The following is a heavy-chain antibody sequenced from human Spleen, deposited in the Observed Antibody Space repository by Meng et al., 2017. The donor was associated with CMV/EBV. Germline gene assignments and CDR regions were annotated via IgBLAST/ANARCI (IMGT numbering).Heavy chain of an antibody. V-gene: IGHV3-11*04. CDR3: ARGGDSVHYYDTCGPFAS. J-gene: IGHJ4*02. D-gene: IGHD3-22*01. Sequence: GESLKISCAASGFTFSDHYVSWIRQAPGKGLEWISYISRSGTAIHYADSVKGRFTISRDDAKDSLQLQMNSLRADDTAVYFCARGGDSVHYYDTCGPFASWGQGTLVTVSS. CDR2: ISRSGTAI. CDR1: GFTFSDHY.